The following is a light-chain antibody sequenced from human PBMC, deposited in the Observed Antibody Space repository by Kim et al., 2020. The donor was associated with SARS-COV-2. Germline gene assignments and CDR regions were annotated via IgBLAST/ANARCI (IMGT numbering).Light chain of an antibody. CDR1: GSDVGHYNS. CDR2: DVS. CDR3: SSYTSNNSYV. V-gene: IGLV2-14*03. Sequence: QSVLTQPASVSGSPGQSITISCTGTGSDVGHYNSVSWYQQHPGKAPKLMIYDVSNRPSGASDRFSGSKSDNTASLTISGLRAEDEADYYCSSYTSNNSYVFGTGTKVTVL. J-gene: IGLJ1*01.